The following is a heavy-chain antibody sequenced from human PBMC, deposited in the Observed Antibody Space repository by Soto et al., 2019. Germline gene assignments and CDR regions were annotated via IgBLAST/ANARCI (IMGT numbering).Heavy chain of an antibody. D-gene: IGHD2-2*01. J-gene: IGHJ4*02. V-gene: IGHV3-23*01. Sequence: EVQLLESGGGLVQPGGSLRFSCAASGFTFNNYAMGWVRQAPGTGLEWVSVITDRGDDTYYIDSVKGRFTISRDSSKSTLYLQMNSLRAEDTAIYYCAKLGSSSWSPHYYFDYWGQGTLVTVSS. CDR1: GFTFNNYA. CDR2: ITDRGDDT. CDR3: AKLGSSSWSPHYYFDY.